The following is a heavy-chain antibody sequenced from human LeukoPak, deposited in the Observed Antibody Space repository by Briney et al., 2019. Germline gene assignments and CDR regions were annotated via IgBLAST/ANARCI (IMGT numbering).Heavy chain of an antibody. V-gene: IGHV3-23*01. CDR1: GFTFSNYA. D-gene: IGHD1-14*01. J-gene: IGHJ4*02. CDR2: ISVSSGNT. CDR3: AKPAKTDYTDY. Sequence: GGSLTLSCAASGFTFSNYAMNWVRQPPGGGLGWVSAISVSSGNTYYADSVKGRFTISRDNSKNTLYLQMNSRRAEDTALYYWAKPAKTDYTDYWGQGTLVTVSS.